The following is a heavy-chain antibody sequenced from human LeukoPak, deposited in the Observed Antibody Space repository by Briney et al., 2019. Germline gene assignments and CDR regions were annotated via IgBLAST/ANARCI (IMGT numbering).Heavy chain of an antibody. Sequence: GASVKVSCKASGYTFTSYGISWVRQAPGQGREWMGWISAYNGNTNYAQKLQGRVTMTTDTSTSTAYMELRSLRSDDTAVYYCARDEGYSSSGSFDYWGQGTLVTVSS. V-gene: IGHV1-18*01. CDR2: ISAYNGNT. CDR3: ARDEGYSSSGSFDY. J-gene: IGHJ4*02. D-gene: IGHD6-13*01. CDR1: GYTFTSYG.